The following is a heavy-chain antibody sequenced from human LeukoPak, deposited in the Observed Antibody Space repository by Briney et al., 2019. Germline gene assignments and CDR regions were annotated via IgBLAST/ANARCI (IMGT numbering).Heavy chain of an antibody. CDR3: AKAKYTSGWYGGY. CDR2: IQYDGSNK. J-gene: IGHJ4*02. Sequence: GGSLRLSCAVAGFTFSNYDMHWVRQAPGKGLEWVAFIQYDGSNKYYADSVKGRFTISRDNSEKTVYLEMNSLRVEDTAVYYCAKAKYTSGWYGGYWGQGTLVTDCS. D-gene: IGHD6-19*01. CDR1: GFTFSNYD. V-gene: IGHV3-30*02.